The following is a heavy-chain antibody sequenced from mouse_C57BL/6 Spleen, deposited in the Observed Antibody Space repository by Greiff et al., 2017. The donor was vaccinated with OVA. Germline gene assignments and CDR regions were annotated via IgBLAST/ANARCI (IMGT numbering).Heavy chain of an antibody. Sequence: QVQLQQSGPELVKPGASVKLSCKASGYTFTSYDINWVKQRPGKGLEWIGWIYPRDGSTKYNEKFKGKATLTVDTSSSTAYMELHSLTSEDSAVYFCARKGITTVPYAMDYWGQGTSVTVSS. J-gene: IGHJ4*01. CDR2: IYPRDGST. V-gene: IGHV1-85*01. D-gene: IGHD1-1*01. CDR3: ARKGITTVPYAMDY. CDR1: GYTFTSYD.